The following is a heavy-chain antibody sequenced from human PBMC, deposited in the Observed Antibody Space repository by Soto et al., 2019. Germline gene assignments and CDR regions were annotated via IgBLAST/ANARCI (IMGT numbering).Heavy chain of an antibody. D-gene: IGHD2-15*01. Sequence: GGSLRLSCAASGFTFSSYGMHWVRQAPGKGLEWVAVIWYDGSNKYYADSVKGRFTISRDNSKNTLYLQMNSLRAEDTAVYYCARDSSIYCSGGSCSDAFDIWGQGTMVTVSS. CDR2: IWYDGSNK. CDR1: GFTFSSYG. CDR3: ARDSSIYCSGGSCSDAFDI. V-gene: IGHV3-33*01. J-gene: IGHJ3*02.